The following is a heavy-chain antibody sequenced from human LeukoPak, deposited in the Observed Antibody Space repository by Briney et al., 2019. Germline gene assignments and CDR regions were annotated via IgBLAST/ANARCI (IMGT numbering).Heavy chain of an antibody. D-gene: IGHD5-24*01. CDR3: TRQTERDAYNRY. CDR1: GFTFSSFW. V-gene: IGHV3-7*03. J-gene: IGHJ4*02. CDR2: TRQDGSVQ. Sequence: GGSLRLSCVASGFTFSSFWMSWVRQTPGKGLEWVADTRQDGSVQNYVDSVKGRFTISRDNAKNSVYLQLNSLRAEDTAVYYCTRQTERDAYNRYWGQGTLVTVSS.